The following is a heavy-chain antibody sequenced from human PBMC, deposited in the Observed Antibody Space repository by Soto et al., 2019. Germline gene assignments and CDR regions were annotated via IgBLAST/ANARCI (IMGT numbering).Heavy chain of an antibody. V-gene: IGHV1-69*13. Sequence: GASVEVSCKASGGTFSSYAISWERQAPGQGLEWLGGIIPIFGTANYAQKFQGRVTITADESTSTAYMELSSLRSEDTAVYYCARYTGATSDFQHLGQGTLVTVSS. J-gene: IGHJ1*01. CDR1: GGTFSSYA. CDR3: ARYTGATSDFQH. D-gene: IGHD1-26*01. CDR2: IIPIFGTA.